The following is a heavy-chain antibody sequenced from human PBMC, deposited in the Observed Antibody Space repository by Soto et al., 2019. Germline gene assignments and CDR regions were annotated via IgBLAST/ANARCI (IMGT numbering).Heavy chain of an antibody. CDR1: GYTFTSYA. CDR2: INAGNGNT. D-gene: IGHD6-19*01. J-gene: IGHJ6*03. CDR3: ASSWAGPNFYYYYMDV. V-gene: IGHV1-3*01. Sequence: GASVKVSCKASGYTFTSYAMHWVRQAPGQRLEWMGWINAGNGNTKYSQKFQGRVTITRDTSASTAYMELSSLRSEDTAVYYCASSWAGPNFYYYYMDVWGKGTTVTVSS.